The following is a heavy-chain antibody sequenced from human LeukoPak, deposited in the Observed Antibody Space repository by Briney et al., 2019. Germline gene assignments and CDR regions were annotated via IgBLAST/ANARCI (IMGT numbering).Heavy chain of an antibody. D-gene: IGHD5-18*01. CDR1: GFSFSTFW. V-gene: IGHV3-7*01. CDR2: IKLDGSEK. J-gene: IGHJ4*02. Sequence: GGSLRLSCTASGFSFSTFWMSWVRQAPRKGLEWVATIKLDGSEKYYVDSVKGRFTISRDNAKNSLYLQMNSLRAEDTAGYYWARDSGNSYGRPFDYWGQGTLVTVSS. CDR3: ARDSGNSYGRPFDY.